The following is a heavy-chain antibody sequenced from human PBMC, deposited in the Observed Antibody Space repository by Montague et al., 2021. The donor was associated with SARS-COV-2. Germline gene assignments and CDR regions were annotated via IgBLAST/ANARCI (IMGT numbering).Heavy chain of an antibody. J-gene: IGHJ6*02. CDR2: ISSSGSTI. CDR1: GFTFSSYE. Sequence: SLRLSCAASGFTFSSYEMNWVRQAPGKGLEWVSYISSSGSTISYADSVKGRFTISRDNVKDSLYLQMNSLRAEDTAVYYCATMATDLYYNGMDVWGQGTTVTVSS. V-gene: IGHV3-48*03. D-gene: IGHD5-24*01. CDR3: ATMATDLYYNGMDV.